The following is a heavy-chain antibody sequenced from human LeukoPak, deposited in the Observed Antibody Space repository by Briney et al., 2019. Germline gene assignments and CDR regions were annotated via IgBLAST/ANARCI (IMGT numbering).Heavy chain of an antibody. CDR2: IYYSGST. V-gene: IGHV4-31*03. CDR3: ARVGATILIDY. CDR1: GGSISSGDYY. Sequence: SETLSLTCSVSGGSISSGDYYWSWIRQHPGKGLEWIGCIYYSGSTYYNPSLKSRVTISVDTSKNQFSLKLNSVTAADTAVYYCARVGATILIDYWGQGTLVTVSS. D-gene: IGHD1-26*01. J-gene: IGHJ4*02.